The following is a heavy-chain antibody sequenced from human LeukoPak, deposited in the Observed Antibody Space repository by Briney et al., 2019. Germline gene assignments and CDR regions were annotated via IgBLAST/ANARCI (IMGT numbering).Heavy chain of an antibody. V-gene: IGHV3-23*01. J-gene: IGHJ4*02. D-gene: IGHD6-19*01. CDR2: IGGSGDKT. CDR1: GFTFNRNA. Sequence: GGALRLSCAASGFTFNRNAISWVRQAPGKGLEWGSTIGGSGDKTFYADSVKGRFTISRDNSKNMAHLQMNSLPGEDTALYYCVRRGDASSGWGDHDFWGQGALVTVSS. CDR3: VRRGDASSGWGDHDF.